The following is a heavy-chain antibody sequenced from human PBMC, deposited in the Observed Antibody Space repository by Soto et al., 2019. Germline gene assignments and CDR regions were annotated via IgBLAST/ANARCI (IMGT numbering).Heavy chain of an antibody. D-gene: IGHD6-6*01. CDR1: GFTLSGYA. Sequence: EVPLAESGGGLAQPGGSLRLSCAASGFTLSGYAMDWVRRAPGKGLEYVSGISSNGVGTYYANSVQGRFTISRDNSKNTVYLQMGSLRPEDMAVYYCARRARPDFYYMDVWGKGTTVTVSS. J-gene: IGHJ6*03. CDR3: ARRARPDFYYMDV. V-gene: IGHV3-64*01. CDR2: ISSNGVGT.